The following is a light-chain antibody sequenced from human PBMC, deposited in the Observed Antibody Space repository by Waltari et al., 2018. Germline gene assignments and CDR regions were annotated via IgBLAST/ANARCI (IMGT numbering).Light chain of an antibody. CDR3: QQYYTTPWT. CDR2: WAS. J-gene: IGKJ1*01. Sequence: DIVVTQAPDYLAVSLGERAHIPCQSTQTILSRSNNQNNILWYQQKPGQPPKLLIYWASTRESGVPDRFRGRGSGTDFTLTINSLQAEDVAVYFCQQYYTTPWTFGQGTKVEIK. CDR1: QTILSRSNNQNN. V-gene: IGKV4-1*01.